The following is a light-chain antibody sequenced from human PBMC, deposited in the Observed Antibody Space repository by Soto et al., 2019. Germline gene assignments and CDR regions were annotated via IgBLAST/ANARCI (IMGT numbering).Light chain of an antibody. J-gene: IGKJ2*01. Sequence: EIVLTQSPATLSLSPGERATLSRRASQSVDTNLAWYQQKPGQAPRLLIYDESKRASGIPARFSGSGSGTDFTLTISSLEPEDFAVYYCQQRSHWPPMYTFGQGTKLEIK. CDR2: DES. CDR3: QQRSHWPPMYT. V-gene: IGKV3-11*01. CDR1: QSVDTN.